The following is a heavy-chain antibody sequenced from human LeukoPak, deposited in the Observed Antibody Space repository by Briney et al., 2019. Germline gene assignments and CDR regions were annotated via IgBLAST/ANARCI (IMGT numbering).Heavy chain of an antibody. V-gene: IGHV4-31*03. CDR1: GGSISSGGYY. CDR3: ARGTHPMVQHMDV. D-gene: IGHD3-10*01. CDR2: IYYSGST. Sequence: SETLSLTCTVSGGSISSGGYYWSWIRQHPGKGLEWIGYIYYSGSTYYNPSLKSRVTISVDTSKNQFSLKLSSVTAADTAVYYCARGTHPMVQHMDVWGKGTTVTVSS. J-gene: IGHJ6*03.